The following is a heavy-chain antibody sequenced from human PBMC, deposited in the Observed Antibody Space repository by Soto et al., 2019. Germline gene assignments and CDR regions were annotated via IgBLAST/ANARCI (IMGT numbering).Heavy chain of an antibody. CDR3: ASLGADVLRFLEWFVIGY. Sequence: SETLSLTCTVSGGSISSSSYYWGWIRQPPGKGLEWIGSIYYSGSTYYNPSLKSRVTISVDTSKNQFSLKLSSVTAADTAVYYCASLGADVLRFLEWFVIGYWGQGTLVTVSS. CDR2: IYYSGST. V-gene: IGHV4-39*01. CDR1: GGSISSSSYY. D-gene: IGHD3-3*01. J-gene: IGHJ4*02.